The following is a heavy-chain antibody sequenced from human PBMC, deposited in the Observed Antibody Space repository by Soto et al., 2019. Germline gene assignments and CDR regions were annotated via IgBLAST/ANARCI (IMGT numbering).Heavy chain of an antibody. J-gene: IGHJ4*02. D-gene: IGHD4-17*01. V-gene: IGHV4-31*03. CDR3: ARGATTFPGDFVDS. CDR2: IYYSGTA. Sequence: QVQLHESGPGLGKPSQTLSLTCTVSGGSFNSGGYYWTWMRQHPGKGREWIGYIYYSGTAYYNPSLKRRVRISLNQSKNQFSLNLSSVTAADTAVYYCARGATTFPGDFVDSWGQGTLVTVSS. CDR1: GGSFNSGGYY.